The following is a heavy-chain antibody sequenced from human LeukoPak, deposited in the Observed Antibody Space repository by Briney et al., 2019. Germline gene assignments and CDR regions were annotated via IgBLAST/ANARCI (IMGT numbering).Heavy chain of an antibody. Sequence: GGSLRLSCAVSGFTFSGQAMSWVRQAPGKGLEWVSGISGSGYSTFYADSVKGRFTISRDISKNTLYLQMNSLRVEDTAVYYCAKRGITAAEYYFDYWGQETLVTVSS. D-gene: IGHD6-13*01. CDR2: ISGSGYST. CDR1: GFTFSGQA. CDR3: AKRGITAAEYYFDY. V-gene: IGHV3-23*01. J-gene: IGHJ4*02.